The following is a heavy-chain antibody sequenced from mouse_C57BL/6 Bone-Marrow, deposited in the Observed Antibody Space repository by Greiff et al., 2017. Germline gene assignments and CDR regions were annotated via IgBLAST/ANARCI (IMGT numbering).Heavy chain of an antibody. CDR1: GYTFTDYY. J-gene: IGHJ3*01. V-gene: IGHV1-19*01. D-gene: IGHD1-1*01. CDR3: ARRDYYGTPFAY. Sequence: VQLQQSGPVLVKPGASVKMSCKASGYTFTDYYMNWVKQSHGKSLEWIGVINPYNGGTSYNQKFKGKATLTVDKSSSTAYMELNSLTSEDSAVYYCARRDYYGTPFAYWGQGTLVTVSA. CDR2: INPYNGGT.